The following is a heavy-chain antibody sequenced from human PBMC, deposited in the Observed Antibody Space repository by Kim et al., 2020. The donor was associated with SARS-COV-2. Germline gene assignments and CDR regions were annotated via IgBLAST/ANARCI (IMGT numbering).Heavy chain of an antibody. CDR1: GGSISSGGYY. V-gene: IGHV4-31*03. J-gene: IGHJ6*02. Sequence: SETLSLTCTVSGGSISSGGYYWSWIRQHPGKGLEWIGYIYYSGSTYYNPSLKSRVTISVDTSKNQFSLKLSSVTAADTAVYYCAGRDFRDGMDVWGQGTTVTVSS. CDR2: IYYSGST. CDR3: AGRDFRDGMDV. D-gene: IGHD2-21*01.